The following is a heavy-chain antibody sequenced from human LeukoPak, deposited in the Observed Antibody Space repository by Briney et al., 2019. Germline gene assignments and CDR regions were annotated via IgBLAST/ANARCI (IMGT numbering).Heavy chain of an antibody. CDR3: ARDPSSGSYYNWFDP. CDR1: GFTFSSSA. V-gene: IGHV3-23*01. D-gene: IGHD1-26*01. J-gene: IGHJ5*02. Sequence: PGGSLRLSCAASGFTFSSSAMSWVRQAPGKGLEWVSAISGSGGSTYYADSVKGRFTISRDNSKNTLYLQMNSLRAEDTAVYYCARDPSSGSYYNWFDPWGQGTLVTVSS. CDR2: ISGSGGST.